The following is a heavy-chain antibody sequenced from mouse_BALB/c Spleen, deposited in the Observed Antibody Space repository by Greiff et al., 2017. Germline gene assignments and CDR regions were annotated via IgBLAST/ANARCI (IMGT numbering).Heavy chain of an antibody. CDR1: GYTFTSYW. Sequence: VQLQQSGAELAKPGASVKMSCKASGYTFTSYWMHWVKQRPGQGLEWIGYINPSTGYTEYNQKFKDKATLTADKSSSTAYMQLSSLTSEDSAVYYCARERDDGFAYWGQGTLVTVSA. J-gene: IGHJ3*01. V-gene: IGHV1-7*01. CDR3: ARERDDGFAY. CDR2: INPSTGYT.